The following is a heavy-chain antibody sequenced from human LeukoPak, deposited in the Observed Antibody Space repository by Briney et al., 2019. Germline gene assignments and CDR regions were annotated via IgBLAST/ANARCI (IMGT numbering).Heavy chain of an antibody. J-gene: IGHJ4*02. D-gene: IGHD3-10*01. Sequence: SETLSLTCTVSGGSVSSGSYYWSWIRQPPGKGLEWIGYIYYSGSTSYNPSLKSRVTISVDTSKNQFSLKLSSVTAADTAVYYCARAGTGVQGVITVWGQGTLVTVSS. CDR3: ARAGTGVQGVITV. CDR2: IYYSGST. V-gene: IGHV4-61*01. CDR1: GGSVSSGSYY.